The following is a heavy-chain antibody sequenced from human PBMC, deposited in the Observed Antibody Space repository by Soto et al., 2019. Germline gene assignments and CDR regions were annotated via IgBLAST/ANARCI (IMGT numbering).Heavy chain of an antibody. V-gene: IGHV3-30*03. CDR1: GFTFSSYG. CDR3: ARVIYYYGSGTPVSAY. Sequence: GGSLRLSCAASGFTFSSYGMHWVRQTPGKGLEWVAVISYDGSNKYYADSVKGRFTISRDNSKNTLYLQMNSLRAEDTAVYYCARVIYYYGSGTPVSAYRALRTLVTGSS. D-gene: IGHD3-10*01. J-gene: IGHJ4*02. CDR2: ISYDGSNK.